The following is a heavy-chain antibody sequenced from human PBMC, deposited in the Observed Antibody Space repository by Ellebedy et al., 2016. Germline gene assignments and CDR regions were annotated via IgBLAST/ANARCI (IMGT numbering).Heavy chain of an antibody. CDR2: IYYTGST. CDR3: ARVISSPRLGRGSPPLGYHYHIDV. CDR1: GGSINRYY. V-gene: IGHV4-59*01. Sequence: SETLSLTCTVSGGSINRYYWSWIRQSPGKGLEWIGYIYYTGSTNYNPSLKSRITISVDASRTPFSLKVASATAADSAVYYCARVISSPRLGRGSPPLGYHYHIDVWGEGTTVTVSS. D-gene: IGHD3-10*01. J-gene: IGHJ6*03.